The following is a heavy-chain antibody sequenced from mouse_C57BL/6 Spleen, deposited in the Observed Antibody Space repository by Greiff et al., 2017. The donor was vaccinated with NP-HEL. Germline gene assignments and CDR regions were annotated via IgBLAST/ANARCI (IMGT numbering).Heavy chain of an antibody. Sequence: EVHLVESGGGLVKPGGSLKLSCAASGFTFSSYAMSWVRQTPEKRLEWVATISDGGSYTYYPDNVKGRFTISRDNAKNNLYLQMSHLKSEDTAMYYCARDPHYGSSGDWYFDVWGTGTTVTVSS. CDR3: ARDPHYGSSGDWYFDV. D-gene: IGHD1-1*01. J-gene: IGHJ1*03. CDR1: GFTFSSYA. V-gene: IGHV5-4*01. CDR2: ISDGGSYT.